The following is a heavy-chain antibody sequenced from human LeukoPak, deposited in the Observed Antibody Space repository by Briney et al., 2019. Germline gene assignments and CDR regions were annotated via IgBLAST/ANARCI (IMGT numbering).Heavy chain of an antibody. CDR1: GGSISSYY. CDR3: ARDHIAAAGTMTFDY. V-gene: IGHV4-4*07. Sequence: SETLSLTCTVSGGSISSYYWSWIRQPAGKGLEWIGRIYTSGSTNYNPSLKSRVTMSVDTSKNQFSLKLSSVTAADTAVYYCARDHIAAAGTMTFDYWGQGTLVTVSS. CDR2: IYTSGST. D-gene: IGHD6-13*01. J-gene: IGHJ4*02.